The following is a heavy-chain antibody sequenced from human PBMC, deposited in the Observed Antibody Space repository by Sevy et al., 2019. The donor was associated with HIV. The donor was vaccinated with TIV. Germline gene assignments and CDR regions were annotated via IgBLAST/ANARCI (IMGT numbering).Heavy chain of an antibody. J-gene: IGHJ4*02. CDR1: GFTFSPYS. CDR2: ISGTGTTI. Sequence: GGSLRLSCAASGFTFSPYSMNWVRQAPGKGLEWVSSISGTGTTIYYAASVKGRFTISRDNAKNSLYLQMNSLRAEETAVYYCLRCGSESCSRTSSLAYGCQRTLVTV. V-gene: IGHV3-21*06. D-gene: IGHD2-2*01. CDR3: LRCGSESCSRTSSLAY.